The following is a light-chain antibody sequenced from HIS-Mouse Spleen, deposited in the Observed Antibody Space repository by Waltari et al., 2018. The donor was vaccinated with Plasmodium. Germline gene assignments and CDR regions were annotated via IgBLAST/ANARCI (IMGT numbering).Light chain of an antibody. V-gene: IGLV3-19*01. CDR1: SFRSDY. CDR3: NSRDSSGNHQV. J-gene: IGLJ3*02. CDR2: GKN. Sequence: SSELTQDPAVSVALGQTVRITCHGASFRSDYASWYQQKPGQAPVLVIYGKNNRPSGIPDRFSGSSAGNTASLTITGAQAEDEADYYCNSRDSSGNHQVFGGGTKLTVL.